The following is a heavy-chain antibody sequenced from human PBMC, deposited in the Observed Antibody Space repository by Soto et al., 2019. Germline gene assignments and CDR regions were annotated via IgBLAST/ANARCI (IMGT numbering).Heavy chain of an antibody. CDR2: INPNSGGT. V-gene: IGHV1-2*02. Sequence: ASVKVSCKASGYTFTGYYMHGVRQAPGQGLEWMGWINPNSGGTNYAQKFQGRVTITRDTSASTAYMELSSLRSEDTAVYYCARDPSYYGMDVWGQGTTVTVSS. CDR3: ARDPSYYGMDV. J-gene: IGHJ6*02. CDR1: GYTFTGYY.